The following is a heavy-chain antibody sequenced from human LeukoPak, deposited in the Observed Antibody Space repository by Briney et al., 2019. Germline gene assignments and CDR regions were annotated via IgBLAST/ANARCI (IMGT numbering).Heavy chain of an antibody. D-gene: IGHD3-10*01. CDR2: ISDSGGMT. Sequence: GGSLRLSCAVSGITLSNYGMSWVRQAPGKGLEWVAGISDSGGMTKYADSVKGRFTISRDNPKNTLYLQMNSLRAEDTAVYFCAKRGVVIRVILVGFHKEANYFDSWGQGALVTVAS. CDR3: AKRGVVIRVILVGFHKEANYFDS. V-gene: IGHV3-23*01. CDR1: GITLSNYG. J-gene: IGHJ4*02.